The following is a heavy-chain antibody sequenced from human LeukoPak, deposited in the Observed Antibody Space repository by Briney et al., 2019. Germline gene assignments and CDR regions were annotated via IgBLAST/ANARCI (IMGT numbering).Heavy chain of an antibody. CDR1: GYSISSGYY. CDR3: ARGFESSSWYGGWFDP. V-gene: IGHV4-38-2*02. D-gene: IGHD6-13*01. Sequence: SETLSLTCTVSGYSISSGYYWGWIRQPPGKGLEWIGSIYHSGSTYYNPSLKSRVTISVDTSKNQFSLKLSSVTAADTAVYYCARGFESSSWYGGWFDPWGQGTLVTVSS. CDR2: IYHSGST. J-gene: IGHJ5*02.